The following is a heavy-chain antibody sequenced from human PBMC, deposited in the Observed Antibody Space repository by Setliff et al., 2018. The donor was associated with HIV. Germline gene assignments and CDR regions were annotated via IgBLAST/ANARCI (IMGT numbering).Heavy chain of an antibody. CDR3: ARDMGGGDWYFDL. CDR2: IYSSGST. Sequence: TLSLTCTVSGGSLSSGYYYWSWVRQPAGKGLEWIGRIYSSGSTNYNPSLKSRVTISVDTSKNQLSLKLSSVTAADTAVYYCARDMGGGDWYFDLWGRGTLVTVSS. J-gene: IGHJ2*01. D-gene: IGHD3-10*01. CDR1: GGSLSSGYYY. V-gene: IGHV4-61*02.